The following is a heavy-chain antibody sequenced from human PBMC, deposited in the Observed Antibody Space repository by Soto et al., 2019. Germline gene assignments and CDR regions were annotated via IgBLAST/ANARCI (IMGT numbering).Heavy chain of an antibody. CDR3: ARSRHHGSVQFYFDH. J-gene: IGHJ4*01. V-gene: IGHV4-30-4*01. Sequence: SETLSLTCTVSGDSVSSGVYYWSWIRQSPGEGLEWIGNIYDSGTTYYNPSLKSRLTMSADTSKNQFSLKLASVTAADTAVYYCARSRHHGSVQFYFDHWGQGIEVTVSS. CDR2: IYDSGTT. D-gene: IGHD2-2*03. CDR1: GDSVSSGVYY.